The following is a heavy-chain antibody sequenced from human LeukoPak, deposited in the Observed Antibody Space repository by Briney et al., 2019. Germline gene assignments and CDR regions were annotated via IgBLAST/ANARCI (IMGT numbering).Heavy chain of an antibody. V-gene: IGHV4-59*01. Sequence: SETLSLTCTVSGASIGSYFWSWIRQPPGKGLEWIGYIYYGGGTKYNPSFESRITISVDTSKNRISLNLTSVTASVTAIYYCARERGDYDSDNWFDSWGQGTLVTVSS. J-gene: IGHJ5*01. CDR2: IYYGGGT. D-gene: IGHD4-17*01. CDR1: GASIGSYF. CDR3: ARERGDYDSDNWFDS.